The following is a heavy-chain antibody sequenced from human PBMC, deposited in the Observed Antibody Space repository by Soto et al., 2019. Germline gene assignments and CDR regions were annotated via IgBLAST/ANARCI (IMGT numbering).Heavy chain of an antibody. CDR1: GFSFTGYY. Sequence: ASVKVSCKASGFSFTGYYIHWLRQAPGQGLEWMGWINAHSGGTEYAQKFQGRVTLTRDTSIATAYLTLTSLTSDGTALYYCAKDLTRQLAYWLDPWGQGTKVTVYS. CDR2: INAHSGGT. CDR3: AKDLTRQLAYWLDP. D-gene: IGHD6-6*01. J-gene: IGHJ5*02. V-gene: IGHV1-2*02.